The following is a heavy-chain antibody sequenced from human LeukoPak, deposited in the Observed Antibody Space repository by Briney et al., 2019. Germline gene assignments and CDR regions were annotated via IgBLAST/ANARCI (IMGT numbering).Heavy chain of an antibody. Sequence: ASVKVSCKASGYIFTNYFMHWVRRAPGQGLEWMGLINPSGSRTNYAQKFQGRVTMTRDTSTSTVYMDLSSLRSDDTAVYYCARGGHLRYDDTGVDYWGHGTLVTVSS. V-gene: IGHV1-46*01. CDR3: ARGGHLRYDDTGVDY. J-gene: IGHJ4*01. CDR1: GYIFTNYF. D-gene: IGHD2-8*02. CDR2: INPSGSRT.